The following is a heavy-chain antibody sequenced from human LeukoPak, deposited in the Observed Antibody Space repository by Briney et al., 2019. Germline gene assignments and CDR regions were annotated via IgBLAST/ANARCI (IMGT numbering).Heavy chain of an antibody. CDR1: GGTFGNYA. D-gene: IGHD3-9*01. V-gene: IGHV1-69*05. Sequence: GASVKVSCKASGGTFGNYAISWVRQAPGHGLEWMGGIIPIYGTRNYAQKFQGRVTITTDESTSSANMELSSLTSEDTAVYYCARGQRPTDITIFLTPFYCHMDVWGKGTTVTVS. CDR3: ARGQRPTDITIFLTPFYCHMDV. J-gene: IGHJ6*03. CDR2: IIPIYGTR.